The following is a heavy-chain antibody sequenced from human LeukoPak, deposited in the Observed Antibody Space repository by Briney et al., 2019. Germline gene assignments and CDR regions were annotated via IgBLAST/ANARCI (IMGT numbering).Heavy chain of an antibody. CDR3: ARERVSTVTTRYFDY. J-gene: IGHJ4*02. CDR1: GGSISSGGYY. Sequence: SQTLSLTCTVSGGSISSGGYYWSWIRQHPGKGLEWIGYIYYSRSTYYNPSLKSRVTISVDTSKNQFSLKLSSVTAADTAVYYCARERVSTVTTRYFDYWGQGTLVTVSS. CDR2: IYYSRST. V-gene: IGHV4-31*03. D-gene: IGHD4-11*01.